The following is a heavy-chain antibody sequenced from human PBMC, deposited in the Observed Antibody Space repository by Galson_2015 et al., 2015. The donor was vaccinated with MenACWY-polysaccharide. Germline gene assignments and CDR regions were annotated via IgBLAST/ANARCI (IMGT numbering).Heavy chain of an antibody. Sequence: SPRLACSAAGLSVNSSWMHWVRHAPGEGLGWVSRINSDTNSTAYAGTVKGRFTIARDNANTTLYLQMNSLRVEDSVVYYCARGAYYFDSWGQGTLITVSS. V-gene: IGHV3-74*01. CDR1: GLSVNSSW. J-gene: IGHJ4*02. CDR3: ARGAYYFDS. CDR2: INSDTNST.